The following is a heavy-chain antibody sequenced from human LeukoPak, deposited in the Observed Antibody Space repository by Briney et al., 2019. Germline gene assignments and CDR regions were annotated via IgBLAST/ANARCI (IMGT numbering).Heavy chain of an antibody. CDR2: INHSGST. J-gene: IGHJ5*02. V-gene: IGHV4-34*01. CDR1: GGSFSDYY. D-gene: IGHD6-19*01. CDR3: AKGHRYSSGWYWGHWFDP. Sequence: SETLSLTCAVYGGSFSDYYWTWIRQPPGKGLEWIGEINHSGSTNYNPSLKSRVTISVDTSKKQFFLRLSSVTAADTAVYYCAKGHRYSSGWYWGHWFDPWGQGTLVTVSS.